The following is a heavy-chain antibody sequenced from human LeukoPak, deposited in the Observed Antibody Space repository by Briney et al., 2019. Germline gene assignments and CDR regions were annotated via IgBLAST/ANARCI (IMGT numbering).Heavy chain of an antibody. J-gene: IGHJ4*02. CDR3: VRLRRNSDTSGFYYYYDF. CDR2: ISVRSNYI. Sequence: GGSLRLSCAASGYTFSSYSINWVRQAPGKGQEWVSSISVRSNYIYYADSVRGRFRISRDDARDSLYLQMNSLRAEDTAVYYCVRLRRNSDTSGFYYYYDFWGQGTLVTVSS. D-gene: IGHD3-22*01. V-gene: IGHV3-21*01. CDR1: GYTFSSYS.